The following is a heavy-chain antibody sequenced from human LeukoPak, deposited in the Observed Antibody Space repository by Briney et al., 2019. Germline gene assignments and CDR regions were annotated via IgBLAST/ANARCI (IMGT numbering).Heavy chain of an antibody. Sequence: PGGSLRLSCAASGFTFSSYWMHWVRQAPGKGLVWVSRINSDGGSTSYADSVKGRFTISRDNAKNTLYLQMNSLRAEDTAVYYCAKPEHYDFWSGYPLGYWGQGTLVTVSS. V-gene: IGHV3-74*01. J-gene: IGHJ4*02. CDR2: INSDGGST. CDR1: GFTFSSYW. CDR3: AKPEHYDFWSGYPLGY. D-gene: IGHD3-3*01.